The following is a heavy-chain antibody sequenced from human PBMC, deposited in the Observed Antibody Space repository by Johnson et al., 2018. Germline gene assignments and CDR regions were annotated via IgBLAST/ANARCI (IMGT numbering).Heavy chain of an antibody. CDR2: IYYSGSA. V-gene: IGHV4-59*01. Sequence: QVQLQESGPGLVKPSETLSLTCTVSGGSISSYYWSWIRQPPGKGLEWSGYIYYSGSANYNPSLKSRVTISVDTSKNQFSLKLSSVPAADTAVYYCARDSSSHYYGMDVWGQGTTVTVSS. J-gene: IGHJ6*02. D-gene: IGHD6-6*01. CDR1: GGSISSYY. CDR3: ARDSSSHYYGMDV.